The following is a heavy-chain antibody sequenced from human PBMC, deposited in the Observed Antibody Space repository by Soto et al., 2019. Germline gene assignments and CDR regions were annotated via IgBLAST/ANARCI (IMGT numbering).Heavy chain of an antibody. CDR1: GGTFSSYA. CDR2: IIPIFGTA. Sequence: QVPLVQSGAEVKKPGSSVKVSCKASGGTFSSYAISWVRQAPGQGLEWMGGIIPIFGTANYAQKFQGRVTITADESTSRAFMELSSLRSEDTAVYYCASSAMDHYYYGMDVWGQGITVTVSS. D-gene: IGHD5-18*01. CDR3: ASSAMDHYYYGMDV. J-gene: IGHJ6*02. V-gene: IGHV1-69*12.